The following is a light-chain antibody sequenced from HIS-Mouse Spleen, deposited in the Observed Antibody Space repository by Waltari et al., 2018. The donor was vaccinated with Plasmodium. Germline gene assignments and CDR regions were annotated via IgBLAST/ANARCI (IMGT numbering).Light chain of an antibody. CDR3: QQYGSSPIT. Sequence: EIVLTQSPGTLSLSPGERATLSCRASQSVSSSYLAWYQQKPGQAPRLLILGASSRATGIPDRFSGSGSGTEFTLTISRLEPEDFGVYYCQQYGSSPITFGQGTRLEI. CDR1: QSVSSSY. V-gene: IGKV3-20*01. CDR2: GAS. J-gene: IGKJ5*01.